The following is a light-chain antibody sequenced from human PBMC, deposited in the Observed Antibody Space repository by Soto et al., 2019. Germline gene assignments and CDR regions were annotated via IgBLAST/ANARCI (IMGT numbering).Light chain of an antibody. Sequence: DIQMTQSPSSLSESVGDRVTITCQASQDISNYLNWYQQKPGKAPKLLIYDASNLERGVPSRFSGSGSGTDFTFNISSLQPEEIATYYCQQYDNLPLTFGGGTKVESK. CDR1: QDISNY. V-gene: IGKV1-33*01. CDR2: DAS. CDR3: QQYDNLPLT. J-gene: IGKJ4*01.